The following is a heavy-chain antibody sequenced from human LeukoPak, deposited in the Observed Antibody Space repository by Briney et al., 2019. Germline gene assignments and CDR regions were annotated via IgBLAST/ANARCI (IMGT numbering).Heavy chain of an antibody. CDR3: ARSPLYSSSWTVEDDAFDI. Sequence: PGGSLRLSCAASGFTFSSYGMHWVRQAPGKGLEWVAFIRYDGSNKYYADSVKGRFTISRDNSKNTLYLQMNSLRAEDTAVYYCARSPLYSSSWTVEDDAFDIWGQGTMVTVSS. V-gene: IGHV3-30*02. CDR1: GFTFSSYG. D-gene: IGHD6-13*01. CDR2: IRYDGSNK. J-gene: IGHJ3*02.